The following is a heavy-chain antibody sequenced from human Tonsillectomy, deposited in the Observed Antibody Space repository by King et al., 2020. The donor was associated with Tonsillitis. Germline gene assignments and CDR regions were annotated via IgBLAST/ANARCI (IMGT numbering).Heavy chain of an antibody. CDR2: INHSGST. D-gene: IGHD3-16*02. CDR3: ARAPWGSYRPFDY. CDR1: GGSFSGYY. V-gene: IGHV4-34*01. J-gene: IGHJ4*02. Sequence: QVQLQQWGAGLLKPSETLSLTCAVYGGSFSGYYWSWIRQPPGKGLEWIGEINHSGSTNYNPSLKSRVTISVDTSKNQFSLKLSSVTAADTAVYYCARAPWGSYRPFDYWGQGTLVTVSS.